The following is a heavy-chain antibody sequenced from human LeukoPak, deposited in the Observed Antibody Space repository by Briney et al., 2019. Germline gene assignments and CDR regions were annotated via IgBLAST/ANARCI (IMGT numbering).Heavy chain of an antibody. CDR2: IWFDGTNK. J-gene: IGHJ4*02. D-gene: IGHD6-19*01. CDR1: GFTFSNYG. CDR3: AKARGSGWHDPWYLDY. Sequence: GGSLRLSCAASGFTFSNYGMHWVRQAPGTGLELVAVIWFDGTNKYYGDSVRGRFTISRDNSKNRLYLQMNSLRAEDTAVYYCAKARGSGWHDPWYLDYWGQGTLVTVSS. V-gene: IGHV3-33*06.